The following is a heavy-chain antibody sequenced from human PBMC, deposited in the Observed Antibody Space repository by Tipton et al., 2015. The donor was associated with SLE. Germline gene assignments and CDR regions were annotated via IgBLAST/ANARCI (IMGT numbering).Heavy chain of an antibody. CDR3: ASKGGSGSYYPN. CDR2: ISSGGSK. CDR1: GDSFISSGFF. V-gene: IGHV4-39*07. J-gene: IGHJ4*02. D-gene: IGHD3-10*01. Sequence: LRLSCTFSGDSFISSGFFWGWIRQAPGKELEWIGSISSGGSKYYNPSLKSRVTISLDTSKNQFSLKVSSVTAADTAVYYCASKGGSGSYYPNWGQGTLVTVSS.